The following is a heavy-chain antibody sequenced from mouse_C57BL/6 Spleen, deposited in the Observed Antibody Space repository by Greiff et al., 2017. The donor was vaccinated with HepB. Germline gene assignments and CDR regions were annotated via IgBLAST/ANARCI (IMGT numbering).Heavy chain of an antibody. V-gene: IGHV1-72*01. J-gene: IGHJ2*01. D-gene: IGHD1-1*01. Sequence: QVQLQQPGAELVKPGASVKLSCKASGYTFTSYWMHWVKQRPGRGLEWIGRIDPNSGGTKYNEKFKSKATLTVDKPSSTAYMQLSSLTSEDSAVYYCARFPLGVITTVPYFDYWGQGTTLTVSS. CDR1: GYTFTSYW. CDR2: IDPNSGGT. CDR3: ARFPLGVITTVPYFDY.